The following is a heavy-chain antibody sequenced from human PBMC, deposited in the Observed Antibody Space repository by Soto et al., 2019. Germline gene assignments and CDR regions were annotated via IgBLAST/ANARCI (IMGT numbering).Heavy chain of an antibody. Sequence: QVQLQESGPGLVKPSGTLSLTCAVSGGSISSSNWWSWVRQPPGKGLEWIGEIYHRGSTNYNPSLKSRVTISVDKSKNQFSLKLSSVTAADTAVYYCAREKGYNWPEYYYYYGMDVWGQGTTVTVSS. CDR2: IYHRGST. V-gene: IGHV4-4*02. CDR3: AREKGYNWPEYYYYYGMDV. J-gene: IGHJ6*02. CDR1: GGSISSSNW. D-gene: IGHD1-20*01.